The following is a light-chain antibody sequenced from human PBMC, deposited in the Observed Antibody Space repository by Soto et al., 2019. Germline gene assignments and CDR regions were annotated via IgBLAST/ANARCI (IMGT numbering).Light chain of an antibody. J-gene: IGLJ3*02. Sequence: QSVLTQPASVSGSPGQSITISCTGTSNDVGGYNHVSWYQQHPGKAPKLIIYEVRNRPSGVSNRLSGSKSGNTASLTISGLQADDEADYYCCSYTSSSIRVFGGGTKLTVL. CDR2: EVR. CDR3: CSYTSSSIRV. V-gene: IGLV2-14*01. CDR1: SNDVGGYNH.